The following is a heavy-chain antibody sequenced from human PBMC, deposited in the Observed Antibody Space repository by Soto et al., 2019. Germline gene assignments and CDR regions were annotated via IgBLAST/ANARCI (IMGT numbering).Heavy chain of an antibody. Sequence: EVQLVESGGGLIQPGGSLRLSCAVSGFTVSNNYMSWVRQAPGKGLEGVSVIYSGGYTAYGDSVKGRFTISRDNSKNTLFLQKKTLGADAPAVYYVATTRGGGGYWGQGTLVTVSS. CDR1: GFTVSNNY. V-gene: IGHV3-53*01. CDR3: ATTRGGGGY. CDR2: IYSGGYT. J-gene: IGHJ4*02. D-gene: IGHD3-10*01.